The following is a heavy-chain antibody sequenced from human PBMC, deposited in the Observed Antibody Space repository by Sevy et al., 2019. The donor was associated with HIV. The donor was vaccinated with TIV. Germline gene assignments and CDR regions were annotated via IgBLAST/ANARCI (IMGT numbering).Heavy chain of an antibody. J-gene: IGHJ5*02. D-gene: IGHD6-19*01. CDR2: ISSTGGYI. CDR1: GFTFSIYS. CDR3: ARDYNSGWRKFNLFDP. Sequence: GESLRLSCSASGFTFSIYSMNWVRQAPGKGLEWVSSISSTGGYIDHAYSVKGRFTISRDNAKNSLYLEMNNLRAEDTAVYYCARDYNSGWRKFNLFDPWGQGTLVTVSS. V-gene: IGHV3-21*01.